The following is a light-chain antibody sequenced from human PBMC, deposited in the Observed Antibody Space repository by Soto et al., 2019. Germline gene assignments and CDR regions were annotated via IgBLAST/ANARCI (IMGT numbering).Light chain of an antibody. Sequence: EFVLTQSPATLSVSPGARAPLSCRASQSVNINLAWYQQKPGQAPRLLIYGTSTRATGIPARFSGSGSGTEFTLTISSLQSEDFAVYYCQQYNNWLWTFGQGTKVDIK. CDR3: QQYNNWLWT. CDR2: GTS. V-gene: IGKV3-15*01. J-gene: IGKJ1*01. CDR1: QSVNIN.